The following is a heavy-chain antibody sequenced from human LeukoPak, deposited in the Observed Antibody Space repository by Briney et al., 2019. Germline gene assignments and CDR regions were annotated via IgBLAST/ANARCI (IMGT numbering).Heavy chain of an antibody. CDR2: IYSDGFT. V-gene: IGHV3-53*01. J-gene: IGHJ6*03. CDR1: GLIVSGNY. D-gene: IGHD4-17*01. CDR3: ARNIHDYVLTHYYYYMDV. Sequence: GGSLRLSCAAAGLIVSGNYMSWVRKAPGKGLEWVSIIYSDGFTYYADSVKGRFTISRDSSKNTLYLQMDSLRAEDTAVYYCARNIHDYVLTHYYYYMDVWGKGTTVTVSS.